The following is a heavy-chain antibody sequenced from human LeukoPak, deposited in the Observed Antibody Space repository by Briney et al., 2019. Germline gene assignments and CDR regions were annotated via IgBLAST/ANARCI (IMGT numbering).Heavy chain of an antibody. Sequence: GGSLRLSCAASGFTFSSYWMNWVRQAPGKGLEWVSSISSSSSYIYYADSVKGRFTISRDNAKNSLYLQMNSLRAEDTAVYYCARYYGDYEPAEVDYWGQGTLVTVSS. D-gene: IGHD4-17*01. V-gene: IGHV3-21*01. CDR2: ISSSSSYI. J-gene: IGHJ4*02. CDR3: ARYYGDYEPAEVDY. CDR1: GFTFSSYW.